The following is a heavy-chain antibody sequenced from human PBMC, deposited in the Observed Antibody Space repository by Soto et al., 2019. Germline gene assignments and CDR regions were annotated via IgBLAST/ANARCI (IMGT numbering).Heavy chain of an antibody. CDR2: VADEGYNR. CDR1: GFTFSSYG. J-gene: IGHJ4*02. V-gene: IGHV3-30*18. CDR3: AKEGKNFYYYFDS. D-gene: IGHD1-26*01. Sequence: GGSLRLSCAASGFTFSSYGMHWVRQTPGKGLEWVALVADEGYNRYYADSVKGRFTISRDNPQNTVYLQMNSLRAEDTAVYYCAKEGKNFYYYFDSWGQGTQVTVSS.